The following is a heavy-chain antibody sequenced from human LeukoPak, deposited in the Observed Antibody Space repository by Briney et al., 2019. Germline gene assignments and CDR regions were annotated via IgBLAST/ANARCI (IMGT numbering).Heavy chain of an antibody. CDR2: IFPSGGEI. CDR1: GFTFSTFA. Sequence: GGSLRLSCAASGFTFSTFAMIWVRQPPGKGLEWVSSIFPSGGEINYEDSVRGRFTITRENTKSTLSLQMKSVRAEDTAVYYCARSPRLHYYVSGSYLNYFDYWGQGTLVTVSS. CDR3: ARSPRLHYYVSGSYLNYFDY. J-gene: IGHJ4*02. V-gene: IGHV3-23*01. D-gene: IGHD3-10*01.